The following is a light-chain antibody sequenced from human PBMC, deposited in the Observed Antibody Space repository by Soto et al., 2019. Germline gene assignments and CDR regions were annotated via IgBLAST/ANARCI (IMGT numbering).Light chain of an antibody. Sequence: DFVMPQTPLSSPVTLGQPASISCRSSQSLVHSDGNSYLSWLHQRPGQPPRLLIYMITNRFSGVPDRCSSSGAGTDFTLKISRVDPEDVGVYYCIRATRPYTFSQGTKLEIK. CDR3: IRATRPYT. J-gene: IGKJ2*01. V-gene: IGKV2-24*01. CDR1: QSLVHSDGNSY. CDR2: MIT.